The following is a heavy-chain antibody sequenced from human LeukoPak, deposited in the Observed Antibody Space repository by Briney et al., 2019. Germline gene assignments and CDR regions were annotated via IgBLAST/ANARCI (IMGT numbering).Heavy chain of an antibody. Sequence: SETLSLTCAVYGGSFSGYYWNWIRQPPGKGLEWIGEINHSGSTNYNPSLKSRVTISVDTSKNQFSLKLSSVTAADTAVYYCARSRYYDYVWGSYRQAPTYYFDYWGQGTLVTVSS. CDR2: INHSGST. D-gene: IGHD3-16*02. J-gene: IGHJ4*02. CDR1: GGSFSGYY. V-gene: IGHV4-34*01. CDR3: ARSRYYDYVWGSYRQAPTYYFDY.